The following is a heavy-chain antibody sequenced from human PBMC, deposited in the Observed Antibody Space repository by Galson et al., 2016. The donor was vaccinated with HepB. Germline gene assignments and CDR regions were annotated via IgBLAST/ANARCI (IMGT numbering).Heavy chain of an antibody. CDR3: ARRSTSSIDY. J-gene: IGHJ4*02. CDR2: MNHRGIT. D-gene: IGHD1-26*01. Sequence: SETLSLTCAVYGGSFSGYYWSWIRQPPGKGLEWIGEMNHRGITNYNPPLKSRVTISVDTSKNQLSLKLSSVTAADTAVYFCARRSTSSIDYWGQGTLVTVSA. CDR1: GGSFSGYY. V-gene: IGHV4-34*01.